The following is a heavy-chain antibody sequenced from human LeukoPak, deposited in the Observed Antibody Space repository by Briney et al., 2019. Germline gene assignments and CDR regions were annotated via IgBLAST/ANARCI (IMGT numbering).Heavy chain of an antibody. Sequence: GASVKVSRKASGYNFISYYMHWVRQASGQGLEWMGIINPSGGSTSYAQKFQDRVTMTRDTSTSTVYMELSSLKSEDTAVYYCAREDVVLVDAVRYYYYGMDVWGQGTTVTVSS. J-gene: IGHJ6*02. CDR3: AREDVVLVDAVRYYYYGMDV. D-gene: IGHD2-8*01. V-gene: IGHV1-46*01. CDR2: INPSGGST. CDR1: GYNFISYY.